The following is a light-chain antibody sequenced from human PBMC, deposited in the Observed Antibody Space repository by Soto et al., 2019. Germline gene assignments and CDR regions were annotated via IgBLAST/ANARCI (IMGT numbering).Light chain of an antibody. J-gene: IGKJ5*01. V-gene: IGKV3-20*01. CDR1: QSFFSSY. Sequence: EIVLTQSPGTLSLSPGERATLSCRASQSFFSSYFAWYQQKPGQAPTLLIYGASTRATGIADRFSGSGSGTDFTLTISGVEPEDCAVYYCQHCGWSPVTFGQGTRLEIK. CDR2: GAS. CDR3: QHCGWSPVT.